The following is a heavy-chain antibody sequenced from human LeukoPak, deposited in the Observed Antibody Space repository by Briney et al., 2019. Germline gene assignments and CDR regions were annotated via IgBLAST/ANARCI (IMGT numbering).Heavy chain of an antibody. V-gene: IGHV4-30-2*01. CDR3: ARAPPHYYDSSGYRGGDAFDI. CDR1: GGSISSGGYS. J-gene: IGHJ3*02. CDR2: IYHSGST. Sequence: SETLSLTCAVSGGSISSGGYSWSWIRQPPGKGLEWIGYIYHSGSTYYNPSLKSRVTISVDRSKNQFSLKLSSVTAADTAMYYCARAPPHYYDSSGYRGGDAFDIWGQGTMVTVSS. D-gene: IGHD3-22*01.